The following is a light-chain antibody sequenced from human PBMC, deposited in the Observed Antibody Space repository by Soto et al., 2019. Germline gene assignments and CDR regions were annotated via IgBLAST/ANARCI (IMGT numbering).Light chain of an antibody. CDR3: VQHYNYPPT. J-gene: IGKJ1*01. CDR2: AAS. Sequence: ITMSQSPSSLSASVGDRVTLTCRASQDIRNDLGWYQQKPGMAPRFLIYAASNLQSGVPSRFSGSGSGTDFTLTISSLQPEDFATYYCVQHYNYPPTFGQGTKVDI. V-gene: IGKV1-6*01. CDR1: QDIRND.